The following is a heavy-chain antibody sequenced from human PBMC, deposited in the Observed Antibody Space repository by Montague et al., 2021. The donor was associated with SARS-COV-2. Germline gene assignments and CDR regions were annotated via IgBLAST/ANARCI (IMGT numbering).Heavy chain of an antibody. J-gene: IGHJ4*02. V-gene: IGHV4-4*07. CDR2: IYNNGST. Sequence: SETLSLTCNVSGGSISGYYWSWFRQSAGKGQEWIGRIYNNGSTSYNPSLKSRVTMSVDTSKNQFSLKLSSVTAADTAVYYCVRDQGRSNWNYPDYWGQGTLVTVSS. CDR1: GGSISGYY. CDR3: VRDQGRSNWNYPDY. D-gene: IGHD1-20*01.